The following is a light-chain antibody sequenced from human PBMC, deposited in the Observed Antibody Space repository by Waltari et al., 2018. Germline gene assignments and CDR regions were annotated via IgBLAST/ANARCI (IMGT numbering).Light chain of an antibody. Sequence: QSALTQPASVSGSPGQSITIPCTAPSSAVGGYNPVSWYQQHPGKAPKLMIYEGSKRPSGVSNRFSGSKSGNTASLTISGLQAEDEADYYCCSYAGSVVFGGGTKLTVL. J-gene: IGLJ2*01. CDR3: CSYAGSVV. CDR2: EGS. CDR1: SSAVGGYNP. V-gene: IGLV2-23*01.